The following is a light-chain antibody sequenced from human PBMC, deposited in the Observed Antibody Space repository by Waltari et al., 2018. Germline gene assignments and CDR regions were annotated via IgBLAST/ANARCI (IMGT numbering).Light chain of an antibody. CDR2: WAS. J-gene: IGKJ4*01. Sequence: DIVMTQSPDSLAVSLGERATINCKYSQSVLYSSNNQNYLAWYQQKPGQPPKLLIYWASTRESGVPDRFSGSGSGTDFTLTISSLQAEDVAVYYCQQYYSTPPLTFGGGTKVEIK. CDR3: QQYYSTPPLT. V-gene: IGKV4-1*01. CDR1: QSVLYSSNNQNY.